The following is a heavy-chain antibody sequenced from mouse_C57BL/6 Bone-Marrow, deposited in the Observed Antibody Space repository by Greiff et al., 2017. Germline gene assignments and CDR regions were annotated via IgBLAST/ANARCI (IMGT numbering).Heavy chain of an antibody. CDR3: ARVAGLRSYYFDY. J-gene: IGHJ2*01. D-gene: IGHD2-4*01. V-gene: IGHV5-4*01. Sequence: EVQVVESGGGLVKPGGSLKLSCAASGFTFSSYAMSWVRQTPEKRLEWVATISDGGSYTYYPDNVKGRFTISRDNAKNNLYLQMSHLKSEDTAMYYCARVAGLRSYYFDYWGQGTTLTVSS. CDR1: GFTFSSYA. CDR2: ISDGGSYT.